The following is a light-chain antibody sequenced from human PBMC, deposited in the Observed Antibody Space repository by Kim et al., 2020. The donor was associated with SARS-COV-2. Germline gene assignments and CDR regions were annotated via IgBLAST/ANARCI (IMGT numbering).Light chain of an antibody. V-gene: IGLV3-19*01. Sequence: ALGQTVMITCQGDSLRKYYASWYQQKPGQAPILVIYGRNNRASGIPGRFSGSSSGNTASLTITGAQAEDEADYYCKSRDSSGDYRVFGPGTKVTVL. CDR1: SLRKYY. CDR3: KSRDSSGDYRV. J-gene: IGLJ1*01. CDR2: GRN.